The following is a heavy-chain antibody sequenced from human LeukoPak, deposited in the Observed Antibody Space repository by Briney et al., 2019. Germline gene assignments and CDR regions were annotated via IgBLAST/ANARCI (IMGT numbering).Heavy chain of an antibody. CDR2: INSDGSST. J-gene: IGHJ4*02. CDR3: ARHLHTYAFDY. D-gene: IGHD3-16*01. Sequence: GGSLRLSCAASGFTFSSYWMHWVRQAPGKGLVWVSRINSDGSSTNYADSVKGRFTTSRDNAKNTPYLQMNSLRVEDTAVYYCARHLHTYAFDYWGQGTLVTVSS. CDR1: GFTFSSYW. V-gene: IGHV3-74*01.